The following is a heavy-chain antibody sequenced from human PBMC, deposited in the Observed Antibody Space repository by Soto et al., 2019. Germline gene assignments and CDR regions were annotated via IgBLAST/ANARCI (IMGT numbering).Heavy chain of an antibody. D-gene: IGHD2-8*02. CDR1: GAFFSGYY. CDR3: ARDKITGLFDY. Sequence: PEETLSLTCAVDGAFFSGYYWPWIRQPPGTGLEWIGEINHSGSTNYNPSLKSRVTISVDTSKNQFSLKLTSVTAADTAVYYCARDKITGLFDYWGQGTLVTVSS. J-gene: IGHJ4*02. CDR2: INHSGST. V-gene: IGHV4-34*01.